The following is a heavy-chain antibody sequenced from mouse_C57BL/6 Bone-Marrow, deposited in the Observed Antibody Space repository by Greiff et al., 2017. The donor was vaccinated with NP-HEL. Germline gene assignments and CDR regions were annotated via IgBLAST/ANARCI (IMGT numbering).Heavy chain of an antibody. D-gene: IGHD1-1*01. CDR3: ARERGSSYDWYFDV. Sequence: QVQLQQPGAELVKPGASVKLSCKASGYTFTSYWMHWVKQRPGQGLERIGMIHPNSGSTNYNEKFKSKATLTVDKSSSTAYMQLSSLTSEDSAVYYCARERGSSYDWYFDVWGTGTTVTVSS. CDR2: IHPNSGST. V-gene: IGHV1-64*01. CDR1: GYTFTSYW. J-gene: IGHJ1*03.